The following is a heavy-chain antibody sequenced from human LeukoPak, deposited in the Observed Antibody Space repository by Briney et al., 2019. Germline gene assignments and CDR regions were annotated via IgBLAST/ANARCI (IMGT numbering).Heavy chain of an antibody. CDR1: GGTFSSYA. V-gene: IGHV1-69*05. D-gene: IGHD5-24*01. Sequence: SVKVSCKASGGTFSSYATSWVRQAPGQGLEWMGRIIPIFGTANYAQKFQGRVTITTDESTSTAYMELSSLRSEDTAVYYCAREDEKDAFDIWGQGTMVTVSS. CDR3: AREDEKDAFDI. CDR2: IIPIFGTA. J-gene: IGHJ3*02.